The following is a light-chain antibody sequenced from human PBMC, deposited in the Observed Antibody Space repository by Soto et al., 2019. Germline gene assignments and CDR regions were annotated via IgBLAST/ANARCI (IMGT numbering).Light chain of an antibody. Sequence: IVLTQSPGTLSLSPGERVTLSCRASQSVSSNLAWYQQKPGQAPRLLIYGASTRATGIPGRFSGSGSGTEFTLTISSLQSEDFAVYYCQQYNNWPPWTFGQGTKVDIK. V-gene: IGKV3-15*01. CDR2: GAS. CDR1: QSVSSN. CDR3: QQYNNWPPWT. J-gene: IGKJ1*01.